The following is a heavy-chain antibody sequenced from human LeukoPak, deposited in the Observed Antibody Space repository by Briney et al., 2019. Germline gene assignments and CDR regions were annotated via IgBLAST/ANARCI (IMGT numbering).Heavy chain of an antibody. CDR2: IYTSGST. Sequence: SETLSLTCTVSGGSISSYYWSWIRQPAGKGLEWIGRIYTSGSTNYNPSLKSRVTISGDMSKNQFSLKLSSVTAADTAVYYCVRKVNRGTFDIWGQGTMVTVSS. D-gene: IGHD1-14*01. CDR3: VRKVNRGTFDI. V-gene: IGHV4-4*07. J-gene: IGHJ3*02. CDR1: GGSISSYY.